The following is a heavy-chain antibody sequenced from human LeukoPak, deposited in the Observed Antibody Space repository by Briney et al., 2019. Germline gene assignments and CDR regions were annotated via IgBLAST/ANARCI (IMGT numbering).Heavy chain of an antibody. J-gene: IGHJ3*02. CDR1: GGSFSGYY. CDR2: INHSGST. V-gene: IGHV4-34*01. D-gene: IGHD6-6*01. Sequence: KTSETLSLTCAVYGGSFSGYYWSWIRQPPVKVLEWIGEINHSGSTNYNPSLKSRVTISVDTSKNQFSLKLSSVTAADTAVYYCARFRRSSPHAFDIWGQGTMVTVSS. CDR3: ARFRRSSPHAFDI.